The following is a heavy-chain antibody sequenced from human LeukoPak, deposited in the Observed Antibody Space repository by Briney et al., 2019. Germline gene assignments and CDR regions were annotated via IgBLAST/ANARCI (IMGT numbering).Heavy chain of an antibody. V-gene: IGHV4-31*03. CDR2: IYYSGST. CDR3: ARVETYSSSSFDY. J-gene: IGHJ4*02. CDR1: GGSFSSGAYY. Sequence: SETLSLTCTVSGGSFSSGAYYWTWIRQHPGKGLEWIGYIYYSGSTYYNPSLKSRLTMSVDTSKNQFSLKLSSVTAADTAVYYCARVETYSSSSFDYWGQGTLVTVSS. D-gene: IGHD6-6*01.